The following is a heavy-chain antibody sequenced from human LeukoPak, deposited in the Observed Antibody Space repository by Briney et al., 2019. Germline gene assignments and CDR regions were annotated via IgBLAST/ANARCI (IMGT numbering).Heavy chain of an antibody. D-gene: IGHD3-16*01. V-gene: IGHV6-1*01. Sequence: SQTLSLTCAISGNSVSSNSAAWNWIRQSPSRGLEWLGRTYYRSKWYYDYAASVKSRMTINPDTSENQFSLQLNSVTPEDTAVYYCVRDLNWGFDPWGQGTLVTASS. CDR1: GNSVSSNSAA. CDR3: VRDLNWGFDP. J-gene: IGHJ5*02. CDR2: TYYRSKWYY.